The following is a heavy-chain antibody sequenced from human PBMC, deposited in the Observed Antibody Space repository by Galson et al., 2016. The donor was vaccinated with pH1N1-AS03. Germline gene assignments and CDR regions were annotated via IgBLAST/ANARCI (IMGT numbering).Heavy chain of an antibody. J-gene: IGHJ4*02. CDR3: VRRSPRATVGTYYFDY. CDR1: GFTFSTYA. V-gene: IGHV3-23*01. D-gene: IGHD4-23*01. Sequence: SLRLSCAASGFTFSTYAMSWVRQAQGMGLEWVSSISASGGDTYYADSVKGRFTISRDNSRNTVSLQMNSLRDDDTAVYYCVRRSPRATVGTYYFDYWGQGTLVTVSS. CDR2: ISASGGDT.